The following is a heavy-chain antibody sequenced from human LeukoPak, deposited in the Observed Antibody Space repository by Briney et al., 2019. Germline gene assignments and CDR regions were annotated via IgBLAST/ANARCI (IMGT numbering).Heavy chain of an antibody. J-gene: IGHJ3*02. CDR3: ATDQGGRGYGYGWKFRTALDI. D-gene: IGHD5-18*01. CDR1: GGTFSSYA. V-gene: IGHV1-3*01. CDR2: INAGNGNT. Sequence: ASVKVSCKASGGTFSSYAMHWVRQDPGQRLEWMGWINAGNGNTKYSQKFQGRVTITRYTSASTAYMELSSLRSEDTAVYYCATDQGGRGYGYGWKFRTALDIWGQGTRVTVSS.